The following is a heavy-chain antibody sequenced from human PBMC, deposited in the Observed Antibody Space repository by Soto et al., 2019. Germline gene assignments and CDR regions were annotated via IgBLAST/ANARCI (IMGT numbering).Heavy chain of an antibody. V-gene: IGHV4-61*01. D-gene: IGHD3-10*01. Sequence: SETLSLTCTVAGGSVSSVSYYWSWIRQPPGKGLEWIGYIYYSGSTNYNPSLKSRVTISVDTSKNQFSLKLSSVTAADTAVYYCARDLTMVRGGGMDVWGQGTTVTVSS. CDR2: IYYSGST. CDR1: GGSVSSVSYY. J-gene: IGHJ6*02. CDR3: ARDLTMVRGGGMDV.